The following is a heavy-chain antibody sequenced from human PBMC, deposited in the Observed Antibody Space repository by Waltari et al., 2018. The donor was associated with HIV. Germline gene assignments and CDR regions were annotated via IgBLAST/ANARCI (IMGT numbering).Heavy chain of an antibody. CDR1: GGSISRRNYY. CDR3: TSGGVGSTEDFYYGMDV. V-gene: IGHV4-39*01. CDR2: IYSSGST. D-gene: IGHD3-16*01. Sequence: QLHLQQSGPGLVNPSETLSLSCTVSGGSISRRNYYWGWIRQPPGMGLEWIGSIYSSGSTYYNPSLKSRVTVSVDTSRNQFSLKLYSVTAADTAVYYCTSGGVGSTEDFYYGMDVWGQGTTVTVSS. J-gene: IGHJ6*02.